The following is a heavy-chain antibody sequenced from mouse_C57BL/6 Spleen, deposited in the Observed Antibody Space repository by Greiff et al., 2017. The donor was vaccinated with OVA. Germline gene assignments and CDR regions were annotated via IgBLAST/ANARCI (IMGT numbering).Heavy chain of an antibody. CDR1: GYSFTDYN. V-gene: IGHV1-39*01. Sequence: EVQVVESGPELVKPGASVKISCKASGYSFTDYNMNWVKQSNGKSLEWIGVINPNYGTTSYNQKFKGKATLTVDQSSSTAYMQLNSLTSEDSAVYYCANPSIYYYGSSYGYFDVWGTGTTVTVSS. CDR3: ANPSIYYYGSSYGYFDV. J-gene: IGHJ1*03. CDR2: INPNYGTT. D-gene: IGHD1-1*01.